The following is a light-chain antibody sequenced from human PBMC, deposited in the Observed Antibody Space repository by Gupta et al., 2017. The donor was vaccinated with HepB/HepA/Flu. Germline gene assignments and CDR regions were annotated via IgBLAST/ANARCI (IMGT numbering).Light chain of an antibody. CDR3: RQALQTLYT. J-gene: IGKJ2*01. CDR1: QSLLHSNGYNY. Sequence: DIVMTQSALSLPVTPGEPASISCRSSQSLLHSNGYNYLDWYLQKPGQSPQLLIYLGSNRASGVPDRFSGSGSGTDFTLKISRVEAEDVGVYYCRQALQTLYTFGQGTKLEIK. V-gene: IGKV2-28*01. CDR2: LGS.